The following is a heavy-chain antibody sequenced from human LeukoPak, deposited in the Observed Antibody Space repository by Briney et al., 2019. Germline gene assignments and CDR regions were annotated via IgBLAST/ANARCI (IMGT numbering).Heavy chain of an antibody. Sequence: GGSLRLSCAASGFTFSSYWMHWVRQAPGKGLVWVSRINSDGSSTSYADSVKGQFTISRDNAKNTLYLQMNSLRAGDTAVYYCASGVDFWSGYQFDYWGQGTLVTVSS. D-gene: IGHD3-3*01. V-gene: IGHV3-74*01. CDR1: GFTFSSYW. J-gene: IGHJ4*02. CDR3: ASGVDFWSGYQFDY. CDR2: INSDGSST.